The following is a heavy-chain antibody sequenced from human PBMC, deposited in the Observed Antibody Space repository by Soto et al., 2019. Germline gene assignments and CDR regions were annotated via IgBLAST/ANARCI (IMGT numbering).Heavy chain of an antibody. CDR1: GYTFTGYY. J-gene: IGHJ6*02. V-gene: IGHV1-2*04. CDR2: INPNSGGT. Sequence: ASVKVSCKASGYTFTGYYMHWVRQAPGQGLEWMGWINPNSGGTNYAQKFQGWVTMTRDTSISTAYMELSRLRSDDTAVYYCARVSYQEPYYYGMDVWGQGTTVTVSS. CDR3: ARVSYQEPYYYGMDV. D-gene: IGHD2-2*01.